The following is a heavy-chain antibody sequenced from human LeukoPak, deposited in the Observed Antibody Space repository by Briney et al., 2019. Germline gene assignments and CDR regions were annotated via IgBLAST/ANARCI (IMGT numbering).Heavy chain of an antibody. D-gene: IGHD2-15*01. CDR3: ARDRSYCSGGSCYPQYNWFDP. V-gene: IGHV1-69*13. CDR2: IIPIFGTA. Sequence: ASVKVSCKASGGTFSSYAISWVRQAPGQGLEWMGGIIPIFGTANYAQKFQGRVTITADESTSTAHMELSSLRSEDTAVYYCARDRSYCSGGSCYPQYNWFDPWGQGTLVTVSS. CDR1: GGTFSSYA. J-gene: IGHJ5*02.